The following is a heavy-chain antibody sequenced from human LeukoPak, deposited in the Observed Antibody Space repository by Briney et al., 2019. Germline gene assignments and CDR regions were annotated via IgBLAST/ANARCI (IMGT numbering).Heavy chain of an antibody. D-gene: IGHD3-22*01. CDR3: ARDPKYSSGYSY. CDR1: GYTFTGYY. V-gene: IGHV1-2*02. Sequence: ASVKVSCKASGYTFTGYYMHWVRQAPGQGLEWMGWINPNSGGTNYAQKFQGRVTMTRDTSISTAYMELSRLRSDDTAVYYCARDPKYSSGYSYWGQGTLVTVSS. CDR2: INPNSGGT. J-gene: IGHJ4*02.